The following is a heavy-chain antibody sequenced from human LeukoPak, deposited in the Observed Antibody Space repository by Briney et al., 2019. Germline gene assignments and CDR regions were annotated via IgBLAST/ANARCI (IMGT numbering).Heavy chain of an antibody. CDR2: ISSSGSTI. CDR1: GFTFSDYY. CDR3: ARDGYNSGGDFDY. V-gene: IGHV3-11*04. J-gene: IGHJ4*02. D-gene: IGHD5-24*01. Sequence: GGPLRLSCAASGFTFSDYYMSWIRQAPGKGLEWVSYISSSGSTIYYADSVKGRFTISRDNAKKSLYMQMNSLRGEDTAVYYCARDGYNSGGDFDYWGQGALVTVSS.